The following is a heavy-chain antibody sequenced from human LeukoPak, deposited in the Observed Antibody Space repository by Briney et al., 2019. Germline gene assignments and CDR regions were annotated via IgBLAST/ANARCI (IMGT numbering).Heavy chain of an antibody. CDR3: AREYRSYYYGMDV. D-gene: IGHD2-2*01. CDR2: ISYDGSNK. CDR1: GLTFSSYA. J-gene: IGHJ6*02. V-gene: IGHV3-30-3*01. Sequence: TGGSLRLSCAASGLTFSSYAMSWVRQAPGKGLEWVAVISYDGSNKYYADSVKGRFTISRDNSKNTLYLQMNSLRAEDTAVYYCAREYRSYYYGMDVWGQGTTVTVSS.